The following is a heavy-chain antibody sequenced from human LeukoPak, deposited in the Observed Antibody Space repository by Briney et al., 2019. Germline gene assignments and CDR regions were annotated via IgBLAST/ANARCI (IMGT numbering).Heavy chain of an antibody. CDR2: INSDGSST. CDR3: ARGKWELLL. Sequence: GGPLRLSCAASRFTFSSYGMHWVRHAPGKGLVWVSRINSDGSSTSYAGSVKGRFTISRDNAKNTLYLQMNSLRAEDTAVYYCARGKWELLLWGQGTLVTVSS. V-gene: IGHV3-74*01. J-gene: IGHJ4*02. CDR1: RFTFSSYG. D-gene: IGHD1-26*01.